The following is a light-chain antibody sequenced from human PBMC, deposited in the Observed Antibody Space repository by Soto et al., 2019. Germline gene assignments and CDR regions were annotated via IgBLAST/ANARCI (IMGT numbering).Light chain of an antibody. CDR2: DAS. Sequence: DIRMTQSPSTLSASVGDRVTIICRASQSIDRWLAWYQQKPGKAPKLLIFDASSLESGVPSRFSGSRSGTEFTLTIRTLQPDDFATYYCQQYNAFPITFGQGTRLEIK. J-gene: IGKJ5*01. CDR1: QSIDRW. CDR3: QQYNAFPIT. V-gene: IGKV1-5*02.